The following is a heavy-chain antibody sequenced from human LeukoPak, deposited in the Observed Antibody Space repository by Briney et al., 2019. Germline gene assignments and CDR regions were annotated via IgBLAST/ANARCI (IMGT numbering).Heavy chain of an antibody. CDR3: ARDWIMIFGVAPFDY. CDR2: IIISSSCI. J-gene: IGHJ4*02. V-gene: IGHV3-21*01. Sequence: GGSLRLLRGACGFTLSSYSMQGLRQAPGRAVEGVSSIIISSSCIYYADSVKGRFTISRDNAKNSLYLQMNSLRAADTAVYYCARDWIMIFGVAPFDYWGQGTLVTVSS. D-gene: IGHD3-3*01. CDR1: GFTLSSYS.